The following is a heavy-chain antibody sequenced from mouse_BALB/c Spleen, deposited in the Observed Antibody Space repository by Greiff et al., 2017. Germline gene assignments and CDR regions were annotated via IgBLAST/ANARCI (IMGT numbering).Heavy chain of an antibody. D-gene: IGHD1-2*01. CDR1: GFSLTGYG. CDR3: ARSLHYYCYGYLDV. CDR2: IWGDGST. V-gene: IGHV2-6-7*01. J-gene: IGHJ1*01. Sequence: QVQLQQSGPGLVAPSQSLSITCTVSGFSLTGYGVNWVRQPPGKGLEWLGMIWGDGSTDYTSALKSRLSISKDNSKSQVFLKMNSLQTADTARYYWARSLHYYCYGYLDVWGAGTTVTVSS.